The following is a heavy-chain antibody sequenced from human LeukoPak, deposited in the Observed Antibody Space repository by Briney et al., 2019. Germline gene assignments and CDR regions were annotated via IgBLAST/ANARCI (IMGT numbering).Heavy chain of an antibody. J-gene: IGHJ4*02. V-gene: IGHV3-7*03. D-gene: IGHD3-10*01. Sequence: GGSLRLSCVGSGFSFSDFWMGWIRQAPGKGLEWVANTKPDEREKYYVDSVKGRFTISRDNAKNSLYLQMNSLRVDDTAVYYCTRDGEGASHYWGQGTLVTASS. CDR3: TRDGEGASHY. CDR2: TKPDEREK. CDR1: GFSFSDFW.